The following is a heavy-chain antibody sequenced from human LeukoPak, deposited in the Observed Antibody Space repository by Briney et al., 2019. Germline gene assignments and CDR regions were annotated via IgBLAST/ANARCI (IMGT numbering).Heavy chain of an antibody. CDR3: AKQPYQYVSGSPSWLDP. D-gene: IGHD3-10*01. CDR2: ISSSGSSI. CDR1: GLSFSSYS. Sequence: PGGSLRLSCAGSGLSFSSYSMNWVRQAPGKGLEWVSYISSSGSSIYYADSVKGRFTISRDNSKNTLYLQMNTLRAEDTAVYFCAKQPYQYVSGSPSWLDPWGQGTLVTVSS. V-gene: IGHV3-23*01. J-gene: IGHJ5*02.